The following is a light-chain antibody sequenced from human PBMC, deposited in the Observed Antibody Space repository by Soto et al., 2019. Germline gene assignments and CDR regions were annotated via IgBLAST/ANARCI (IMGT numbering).Light chain of an antibody. CDR3: EQRSNWPRIT. CDR1: QSVSSY. J-gene: IGKJ5*01. CDR2: DAS. Sequence: EIVLTQSPATLSLSPGERATLSCRASQSVSSYLACYQQKPGQAPRLLIYDASNRATGIPARFSGSGSGTDFTLTISSREPEDFAVYYCEQRSNWPRITFGQGTRLEIK. V-gene: IGKV3-11*01.